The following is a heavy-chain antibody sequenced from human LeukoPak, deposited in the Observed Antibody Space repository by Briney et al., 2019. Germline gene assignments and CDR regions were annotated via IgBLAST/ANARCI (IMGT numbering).Heavy chain of an antibody. D-gene: IGHD3-10*01. CDR3: ARGGIYYGSGSYSPFDY. V-gene: IGHV3-23*01. J-gene: IGHJ4*02. CDR2: ISGSGGST. CDR1: GFTFSSYA. Sequence: GGSLRLSCAASGFTFSSYAMSWVRQAPGKGLEWVSAISGSGGSTYYADSVKGRFTITRDNSKNTLYLQMNSLRAEDTAVYYCARGGIYYGSGSYSPFDYWGQGTLVTVSS.